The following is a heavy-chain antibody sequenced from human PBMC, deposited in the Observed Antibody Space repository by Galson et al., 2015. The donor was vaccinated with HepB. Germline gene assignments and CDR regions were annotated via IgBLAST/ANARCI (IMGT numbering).Heavy chain of an antibody. CDR1: GFSFSTCA. CDR3: ARTPQLWYEATLFDN. J-gene: IGHJ4*02. D-gene: IGHD5-18*01. V-gene: IGHV3-30-3*01. CDR2: ISYDGSTK. Sequence: SLRLSCAASGFSFSTCAMHWVRQAPGKGLEWVAVISYDGSTKYYADSVKGRFTISRDNSKNTLSLQMNRLTAEDTAVYFCARTPQLWYEATLFDNWGQGTLVTVTS.